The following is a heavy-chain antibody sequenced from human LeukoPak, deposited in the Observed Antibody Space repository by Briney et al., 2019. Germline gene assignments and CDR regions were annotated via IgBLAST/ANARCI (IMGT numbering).Heavy chain of an antibody. J-gene: IGHJ4*02. CDR2: ISWNSGSI. CDR1: GFTFDDYA. D-gene: IGHD2-2*01. V-gene: IGHV3-9*01. CDR3: AKVHFWGVPAVPDY. Sequence: GGSLRLSCAASGFTFDDYAMHWVRQAPGKGLEWVSGISWNSGSIGYADSVKGRFTISRDNAKNSLYLQMNSLRAEDTAVYYCAKVHFWGVPAVPDYWGQGTLVTVSS.